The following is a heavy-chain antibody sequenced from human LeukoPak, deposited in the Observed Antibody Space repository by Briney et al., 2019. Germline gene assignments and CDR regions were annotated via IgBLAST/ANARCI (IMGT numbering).Heavy chain of an antibody. J-gene: IGHJ6*02. CDR1: GFTFSSYG. CDR3: AKEKVSAEKLRNYYYYGMDV. Sequence: GGSLRLSCAASGFTFSSYGMHWVRQAPGKGLEWVAVISYDGSNKYYADSVKGRFTISRDNSKNTLYLQMNSLRAEDTAVYYCAKEKVSAEKLRNYYYYGMDVWGQGTTVTVSS. CDR2: ISYDGSNK. V-gene: IGHV3-30*18. D-gene: IGHD3-3*01.